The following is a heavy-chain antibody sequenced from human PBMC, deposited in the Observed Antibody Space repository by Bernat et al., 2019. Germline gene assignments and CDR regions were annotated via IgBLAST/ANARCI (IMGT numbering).Heavy chain of an antibody. D-gene: IGHD5-18*01. CDR3: ARVPAMVTGPFDY. V-gene: IGHV1-69*02. J-gene: IGHJ4*02. CDR1: GGTFSSYT. Sequence: QVQLVQSGAEVKKPGSSVKVSCKASGGTFSSYTISWVRQAPGQGLEWMGRIIPILGIANYAQKFQGRVTITADKSTSTAYMELSSLRSEDTAVYYCARVPAMVTGPFDYRGQGTLVTVSS. CDR2: IIPILGIA.